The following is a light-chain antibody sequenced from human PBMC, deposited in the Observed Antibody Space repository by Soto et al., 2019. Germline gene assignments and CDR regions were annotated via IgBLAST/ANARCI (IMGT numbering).Light chain of an antibody. CDR3: QQYYSYPLT. Sequence: TQMTQSPSTLSASVGDRVTITCRASQSFSTWLAWYQQKPGKAPKLLIYDVSNLESGVPSRFSGSGSGTEFTLTIGSLQPDDFATYYSQQYYSYPLTFGGGTKVDIK. CDR1: QSFSTW. J-gene: IGKJ4*01. V-gene: IGKV1-5*01. CDR2: DVS.